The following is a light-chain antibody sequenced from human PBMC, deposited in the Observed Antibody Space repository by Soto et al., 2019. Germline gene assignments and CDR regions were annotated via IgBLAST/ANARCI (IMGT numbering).Light chain of an antibody. CDR2: EVS. Sequence: QAVVTQPPSASGSPGQSVTISCTGTSSDVGGYNYVSWYQQHPGKAPKLMIYEVSKRPSGVPDRFSGSKSGNTASLTVSGLQAEDEADYYCSSYAGSNIDVVFGGGTQLTVL. V-gene: IGLV2-8*01. CDR3: SSYAGSNIDVV. J-gene: IGLJ2*01. CDR1: SSDVGGYNY.